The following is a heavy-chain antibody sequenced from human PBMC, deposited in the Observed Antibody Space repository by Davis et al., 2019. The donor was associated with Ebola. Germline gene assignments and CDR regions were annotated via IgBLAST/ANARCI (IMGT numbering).Heavy chain of an antibody. D-gene: IGHD6-19*01. Sequence: GGSLRLSCAASGFTFSSYAMSWVRQAPGKGLEWVSAISGSGGSTYYADSVKGRFTISRDNSKNTLYLQMSSLRAEDTAVYYCVKDLGAVAGREYFQHWGQGTLVTVSS. CDR2: ISGSGGST. V-gene: IGHV3-23*01. CDR3: VKDLGAVAGREYFQH. J-gene: IGHJ1*01. CDR1: GFTFSSYA.